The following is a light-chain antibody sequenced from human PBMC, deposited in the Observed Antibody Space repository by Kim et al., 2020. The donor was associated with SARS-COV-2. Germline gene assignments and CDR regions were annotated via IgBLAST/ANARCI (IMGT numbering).Light chain of an antibody. Sequence: SLSPGERATLSCRASQSVSRYLAWYQQKPGQTPRLLIYDASNRATGIPARFSGSGSGTDFTLTISSLEPEDFAVYYCQQRSDSWTFGQGTKVDIK. CDR3: QQRSDSWT. CDR2: DAS. J-gene: IGKJ1*01. V-gene: IGKV3-11*01. CDR1: QSVSRY.